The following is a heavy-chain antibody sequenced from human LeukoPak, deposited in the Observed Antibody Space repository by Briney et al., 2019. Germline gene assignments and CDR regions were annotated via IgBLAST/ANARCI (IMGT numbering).Heavy chain of an antibody. CDR3: ARRYGDYPKKDFDY. CDR1: GYTFTSYD. CDR2: MNPNSGNT. V-gene: IGHV1-8*01. J-gene: IGHJ4*02. D-gene: IGHD4-17*01. Sequence: GASVKVSCKASGYTFTSYDINWVRQATGQGLEWMGWMNPNSGNTGYAQKFQGRVTMTRNTSISTAYMELSSLRSEDTAVYYCARRYGDYPKKDFDYWGQGTLVTVSS.